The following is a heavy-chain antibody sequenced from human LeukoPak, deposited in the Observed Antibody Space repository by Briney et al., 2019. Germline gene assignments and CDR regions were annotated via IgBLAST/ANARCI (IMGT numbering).Heavy chain of an antibody. Sequence: ASVKVSCKASGGTFSSYAISWVRQAPGQGLEWMGRIIPIFGTANYAQKFQGRVTITTDESTSTAYMELSSLRSEDTAVYYCARAHDSSGYYYVGYFQHRGQGTLVTVSS. D-gene: IGHD3-22*01. CDR1: GGTFSSYA. J-gene: IGHJ1*01. CDR3: ARAHDSSGYYYVGYFQH. V-gene: IGHV1-69*05. CDR2: IIPIFGTA.